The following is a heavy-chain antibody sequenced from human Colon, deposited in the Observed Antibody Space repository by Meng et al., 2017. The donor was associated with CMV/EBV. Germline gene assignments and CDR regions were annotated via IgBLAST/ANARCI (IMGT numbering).Heavy chain of an antibody. J-gene: IGHJ4*02. CDR2: VYYSGST. CDR3: AKSGGFLDWLFDFDY. CDR1: GGSISSSNYY. D-gene: IGHD3/OR15-3a*01. V-gene: IGHV4-39*07. Sequence: GSLRLSCTVSGGSISSSNYYWGWIRQPPGKGLEWIGSVYYSGSTYYNPSVKSRVTISVDRSKNQFSLKLTSVTAADTAMYYCAKSGGFLDWLFDFDYWGQGRLVTVSS.